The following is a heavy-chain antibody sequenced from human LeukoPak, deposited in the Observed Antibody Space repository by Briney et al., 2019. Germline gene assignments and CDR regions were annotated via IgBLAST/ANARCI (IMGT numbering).Heavy chain of an antibody. CDR1: GGSISSGSYY. CDR2: IYTSGST. Sequence: PSETLSLTCTVSGGSISSGSYYWSWIRQPAGKGLEWIGRIYTSGSTNYNPSLKSRVTISVDTPKNQFSLKLSSVTAADTAVYYCAREVEGATSYAFDIWGQGTMVTVSS. D-gene: IGHD1-26*01. CDR3: AREVEGATSYAFDI. J-gene: IGHJ3*02. V-gene: IGHV4-61*02.